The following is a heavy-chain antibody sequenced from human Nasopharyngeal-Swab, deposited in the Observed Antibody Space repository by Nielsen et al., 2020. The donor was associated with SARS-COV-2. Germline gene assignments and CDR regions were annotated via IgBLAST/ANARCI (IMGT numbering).Heavy chain of an antibody. CDR1: GFTFSNYA. D-gene: IGHD1-7*01. CDR2: ITYSGIST. V-gene: IGHV3-23*01. Sequence: GESLKISCAASGFTFSNYAMNWVRQAPGKGLEWVSVITYSGISTYYADSVKGRFTISRDNSKNTLYLLMNNLRAENTAVYYCARDRHNWNYVFDYWGQGTLVTVSS. J-gene: IGHJ4*02. CDR3: ARDRHNWNYVFDY.